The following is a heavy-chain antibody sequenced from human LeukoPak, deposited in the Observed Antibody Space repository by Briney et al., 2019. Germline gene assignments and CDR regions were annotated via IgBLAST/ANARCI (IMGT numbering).Heavy chain of an antibody. V-gene: IGHV1-8*01. CDR1: GYTFTSYD. J-gene: IGHJ4*02. CDR3: ARGAAAGTKLRPLDY. Sequence: ASVKVSCKASGYTFTSYDINWVRQATGQGLEWMGWMNPNSGNTGYAQKFQGRVTMTTDTSTSTAYMELRSLRSDDTAVYYCARGAAAGTKLRPLDYWGQGTLVTVSS. D-gene: IGHD6-13*01. CDR2: MNPNSGNT.